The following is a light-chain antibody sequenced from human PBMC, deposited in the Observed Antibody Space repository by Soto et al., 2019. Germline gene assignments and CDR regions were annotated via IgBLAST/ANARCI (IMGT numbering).Light chain of an antibody. J-gene: IGKJ1*01. CDR1: QSLVDSDGNTY. Sequence: DVVLTQSPLSLSVTLGQPASISCRSSQSLVDSDGNTYLNWFQQRPGQSPRRLIYKVSNRDSGVPDRFSGSGSDTDFTLKISRVEAEDVGVYYCQQYCSSPLTFGQGTKVEIK. CDR2: KVS. CDR3: QQYCSSPLT. V-gene: IGKV2-30*01.